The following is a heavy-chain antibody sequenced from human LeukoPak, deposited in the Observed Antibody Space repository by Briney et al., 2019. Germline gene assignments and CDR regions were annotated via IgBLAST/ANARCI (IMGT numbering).Heavy chain of an antibody. CDR2: INSDGSST. V-gene: IGHV3-74*01. CDR1: GFTFSSYW. Sequence: GRSLRLSCAASGFTFSSYWMHWVRQAPGKGLVWVSRINSDGSSTSYADSVKGRFTISRDNSKNTLYLQMNSLRAEDTAVYYCARHRYYYDSSGYLNYFDYWGQGTLVTVSS. CDR3: ARHRYYYDSSGYLNYFDY. J-gene: IGHJ4*02. D-gene: IGHD3-22*01.